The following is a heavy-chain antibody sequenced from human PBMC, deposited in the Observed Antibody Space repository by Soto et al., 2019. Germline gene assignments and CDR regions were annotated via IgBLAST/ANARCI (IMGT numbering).Heavy chain of an antibody. CDR1: GFTSSSYA. CDR2: LSGGGTT. J-gene: IGHJ4*02. CDR3: AKWHTYIYDSRGYYGFDC. V-gene: IGHV3-23*01. D-gene: IGHD3-22*01. Sequence: PGGPLRLSCAAAGFTSSSYAMTWVPQAPGKGLEWVSALSGGGTTYYADSVTGRFTITRDNSKSTVYLQMNSLRAEDTAAYFCAKWHTYIYDSRGYYGFDCWGQGTRVTVSS.